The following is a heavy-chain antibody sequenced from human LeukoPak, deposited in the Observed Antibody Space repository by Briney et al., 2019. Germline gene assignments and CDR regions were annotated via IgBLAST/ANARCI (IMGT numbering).Heavy chain of an antibody. Sequence: GASVKVSCKASGYTFTGYYMHWVRQAPGQGLEWMGWINPNSGGTNYAQKFQGRVTMTRDTSISTAYMELSRLRSDDTAVYYCAREGGDYGSGSYSFDYWGQGTLVTVSS. CDR2: INPNSGGT. J-gene: IGHJ4*02. D-gene: IGHD3-10*01. V-gene: IGHV1-2*02. CDR1: GYTFTGYY. CDR3: AREGGDYGSGSYSFDY.